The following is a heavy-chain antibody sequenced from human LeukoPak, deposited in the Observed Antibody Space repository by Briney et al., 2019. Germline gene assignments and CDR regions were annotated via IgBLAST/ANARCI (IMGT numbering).Heavy chain of an antibody. V-gene: IGHV4-39*07. Sequence: SETLSLTCTVSGGSISSSSYYWGWIRQPPGKGLEWIGSIYYSGSTYYNPSLKSRVTISVDTSKNQFSLKLSSVTAADTAVYYCAREPLGDWGQGTLVTVSS. CDR1: GGSISSSSYY. D-gene: IGHD3-3*02. CDR2: IYYSGST. J-gene: IGHJ4*02. CDR3: AREPLGD.